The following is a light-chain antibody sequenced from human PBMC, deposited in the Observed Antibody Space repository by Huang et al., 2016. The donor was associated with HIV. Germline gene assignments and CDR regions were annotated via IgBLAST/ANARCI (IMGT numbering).Light chain of an antibody. J-gene: IGKJ5*01. CDR1: QDIADY. V-gene: IGKV1-33*01. CDR3: QQYKNVPIT. CDR2: TAS. Sequence: DIQMTQSPSSLSAPVGDRVTITCQASQDIADYLNWYQKKPGKAPKLLIHTASNLETGVPSRFRGSGSGTHFTFTISSLQPEDIGAYYCQQYKNVPITFGQGTRLEIK.